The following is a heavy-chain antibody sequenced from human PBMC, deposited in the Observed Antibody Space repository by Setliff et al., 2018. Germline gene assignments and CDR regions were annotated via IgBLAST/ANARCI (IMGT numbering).Heavy chain of an antibody. CDR3: ARGRYDSGKYFDY. Sequence: SETLSLTCTVSGASLSSGSYYWSWIRKPAGKGLEWIGRIYTTGNTNYNPSLKSRVTISVDTSKKQFSLMLTSVTAADTAVYYCARGRYDSGKYFDYWGQGTLVTVSS. CDR1: GASLSSGSYY. V-gene: IGHV4-61*02. CDR2: IYTTGNT. D-gene: IGHD3-10*01. J-gene: IGHJ4*02.